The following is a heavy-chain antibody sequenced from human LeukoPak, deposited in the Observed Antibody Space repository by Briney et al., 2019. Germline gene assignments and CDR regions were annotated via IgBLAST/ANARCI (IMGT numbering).Heavy chain of an antibody. D-gene: IGHD2-15*01. CDR3: ARVGWYSSYWYFDY. V-gene: IGHV3-7*05. Sequence: GGSLRLSCTVGGFTFSSHWMHWVRQAPGKGLEWVANIKNDGSEKYYADSVKGRFTISRDNAKNSLYLQVSSLRDEDTAVYYCARVGWYSSYWYFDYWGRGTRVTVS. CDR1: GFTFSSHW. CDR2: IKNDGSEK. J-gene: IGHJ2*01.